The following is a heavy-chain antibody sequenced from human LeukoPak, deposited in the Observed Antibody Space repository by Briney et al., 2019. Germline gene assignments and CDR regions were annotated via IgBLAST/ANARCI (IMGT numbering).Heavy chain of an antibody. D-gene: IGHD2-2*01. CDR3: AKDRAPYCSSTSCYVAPDAFDI. V-gene: IGHV3-23*01. Sequence: GGSLRLSCAASGFTFSSYGMSWVRQAPGKGLEWVSAISGSGGSTYYADSVEGRFTISRDNSKNTLYLQMNSLRAEDTAVYYCAKDRAPYCSSTSCYVAPDAFDIWGQGTMVTVSS. J-gene: IGHJ3*02. CDR2: ISGSGGST. CDR1: GFTFSSYG.